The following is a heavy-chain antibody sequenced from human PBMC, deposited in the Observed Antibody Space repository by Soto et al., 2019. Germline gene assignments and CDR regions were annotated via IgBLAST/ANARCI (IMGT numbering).Heavy chain of an antibody. Sequence: QVQLQESGPGLVEPSGTLSLTCAVSGASIITQNYYNWVRQSPGKGLEWIGEIHHSGNTNFSPSLKSRVTLSVAPSKNQVSLRLSSVTAADTAIYYCAHSPGWYFLDYWGQGALVTVS. J-gene: IGHJ4*02. CDR2: IHHSGNT. V-gene: IGHV4-4*02. CDR3: AHSPGWYFLDY. D-gene: IGHD6-13*01. CDR1: GASIITQNY.